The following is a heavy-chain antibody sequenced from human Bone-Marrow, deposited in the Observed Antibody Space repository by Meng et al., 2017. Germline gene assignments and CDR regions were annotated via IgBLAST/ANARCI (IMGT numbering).Heavy chain of an antibody. CDR1: GFTFSSYA. V-gene: IGHV3-30*07. CDR2: ISYDGSNK. Sequence: GGSLRLSCAASGFTFSSYAMHWVRQAPGKGLEWVAVISYDGSNKYYADSVKGRFTISRDNSKNTLYLQMNSLTADDTAVYYCATSFDSAGNDWGQGTLVTISS. CDR3: ATSFDSAGND. J-gene: IGHJ4*02. D-gene: IGHD6-19*01.